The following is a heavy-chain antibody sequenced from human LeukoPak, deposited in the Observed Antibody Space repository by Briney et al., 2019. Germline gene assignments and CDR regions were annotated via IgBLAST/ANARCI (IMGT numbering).Heavy chain of an antibody. CDR2: ISSGSSTI. CDR3: ARALGSSGNYWSYYYYMDV. Sequence: GGSLRLSCAASGFTFSSYSMNWVRQAPGKGLEWVSYISSGSSTIYYADSVKGRFTISRDNAKNSLYLQMNSLSAEDTAVYYCARALGSSGNYWSYYYYMDVWGKGTTVTVSS. J-gene: IGHJ6*03. V-gene: IGHV3-48*01. D-gene: IGHD3-22*01. CDR1: GFTFSSYS.